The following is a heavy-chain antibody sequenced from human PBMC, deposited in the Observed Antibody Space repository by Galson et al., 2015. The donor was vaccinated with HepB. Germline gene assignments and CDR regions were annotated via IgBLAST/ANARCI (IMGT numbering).Heavy chain of an antibody. CDR3: AIAVAALLDY. CDR2: ISYDGSIE. CDR1: GFTFSNYG. D-gene: IGHD2-15*01. J-gene: IGHJ4*02. V-gene: IGHV3-30*03. Sequence: SLRLSCAASGFTFSNYGMHWVRQAPGKGLEWVALISYDGSIEYYADSVKVRFIIPRDDSKNTLYLHMNSLRGEDTAVYYCAIAVAALLDYWGQGTLVTVSS.